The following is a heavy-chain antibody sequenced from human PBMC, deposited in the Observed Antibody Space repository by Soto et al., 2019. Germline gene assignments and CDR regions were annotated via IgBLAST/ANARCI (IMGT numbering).Heavy chain of an antibody. Sequence: QVQLQQWGAGLLKPSETLSLTCAVYGGSFSGYYWSWIRQPPGKGLEWIGEINHSGSTNYNPSLKCRVTISVDTSKNHFSLKLSSVTAADTAVYYCAIHDYDFWSGYFQNNWFDPWGQGTLVTVSS. J-gene: IGHJ5*02. CDR2: INHSGST. V-gene: IGHV4-34*01. CDR3: AIHDYDFWSGYFQNNWFDP. CDR1: GGSFSGYY. D-gene: IGHD3-3*01.